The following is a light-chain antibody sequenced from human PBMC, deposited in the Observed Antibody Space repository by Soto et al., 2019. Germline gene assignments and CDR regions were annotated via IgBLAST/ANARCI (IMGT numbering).Light chain of an antibody. CDR1: SSDVCGYNY. CDR2: DVS. CDR3: SSYITSNTRQIV. J-gene: IGLJ1*01. Sequence: QYVLTQAVSVIGSPGQALPIFYKRNSSDVCGYNYVSWYQQHPGKAPKFMIYDVSNRPSGVSNRFSGSKSGNTASLTISGLQAEDEADYYCSSYITSNTRQIVFGTGSKVTVL. V-gene: IGLV2-14*01.